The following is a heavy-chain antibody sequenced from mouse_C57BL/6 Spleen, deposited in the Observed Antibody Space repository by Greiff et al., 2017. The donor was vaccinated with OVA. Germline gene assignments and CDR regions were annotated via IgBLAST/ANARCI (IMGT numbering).Heavy chain of an antibody. J-gene: IGHJ4*01. Sequence: QVQLQQPGAELVKPGASVKMSCKASGYTFTSYWITWVKQRPGQGLEWIGDIYPGSGSTNYTEKFKSKATLTVDTSSSTAYMQLSSLTSEDSAVYYCARGDPTTVVAGGYAMDYWGQGTSVTVSS. V-gene: IGHV1-55*01. D-gene: IGHD1-1*01. CDR1: GYTFTSYW. CDR3: ARGDPTTVVAGGYAMDY. CDR2: IYPGSGST.